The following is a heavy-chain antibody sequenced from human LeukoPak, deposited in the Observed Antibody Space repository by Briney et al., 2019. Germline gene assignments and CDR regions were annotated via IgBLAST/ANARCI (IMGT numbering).Heavy chain of an antibody. CDR3: ARESDHSNYPGTFDH. Sequence: GGSLRLSCAASGFTFSRYWMSWVRQAPGKRLEWVANIKHDGSEKYYVDSVKGRFTISRDNAKNSLSLQMNSLRVEDTALYYCARESDHSNYPGTFDHWGPGTLVAVSA. D-gene: IGHD4-11*01. V-gene: IGHV3-7*01. CDR2: IKHDGSEK. J-gene: IGHJ4*02. CDR1: GFTFSRYW.